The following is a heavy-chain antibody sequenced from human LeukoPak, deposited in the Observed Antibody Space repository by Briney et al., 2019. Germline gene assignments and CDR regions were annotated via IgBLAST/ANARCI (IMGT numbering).Heavy chain of an antibody. Sequence: PGGSLRLSCVVSGEFTFSRYAMTWVRQAPGKGLQWVSGISGSGASTYYVDSVKGRFTISRDNSKNTVYLQMNSLRAEDTAVYYCARVLHYYDSSGYYSPHDAFDIWGQGTMVTVST. CDR1: GEFTFSRYA. J-gene: IGHJ3*02. D-gene: IGHD3-22*01. CDR3: ARVLHYYDSSGYYSPHDAFDI. V-gene: IGHV3-23*01. CDR2: ISGSGAST.